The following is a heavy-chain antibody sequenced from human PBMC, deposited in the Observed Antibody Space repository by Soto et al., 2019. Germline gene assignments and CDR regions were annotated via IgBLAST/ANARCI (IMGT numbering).Heavy chain of an antibody. J-gene: IGHJ6*02. Sequence: QMQLVQSGPEVKKPGTSVKVSCKASGFTFTSSAMQWVRQARGQRPEWIGWIVVGSGNTNYAQKFQERVTITRDMSTSTAYMELSSLASEDTAVYYGAAPRFMTTVNIGAGDYYYGMDVWGQGTTVTVSS. CDR3: AAPRFMTTVNIGAGDYYYGMDV. D-gene: IGHD4-17*01. V-gene: IGHV1-58*02. CDR2: IVVGSGNT. CDR1: GFTFTSSA.